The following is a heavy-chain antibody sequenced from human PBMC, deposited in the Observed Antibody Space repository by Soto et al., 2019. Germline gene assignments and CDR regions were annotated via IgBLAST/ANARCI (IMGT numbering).Heavy chain of an antibody. Sequence: PGESLKISCKGSGYSFTSYWIGWVRQMPGKGLKWMGIIYPGGSDTRYSPSFQGQVTISADKSISTAYLQWSSLKASDTAMHYCARSRSLSSGSRSSDWGRVKNAFDSWGKGTMVNVSS. D-gene: IGHD6-19*01. J-gene: IGHJ3*02. CDR1: GYSFTSYW. V-gene: IGHV5-51*01. CDR2: IYPGGSDT. CDR3: ARSRSLSSGSRSSDWGRVKNAFDS.